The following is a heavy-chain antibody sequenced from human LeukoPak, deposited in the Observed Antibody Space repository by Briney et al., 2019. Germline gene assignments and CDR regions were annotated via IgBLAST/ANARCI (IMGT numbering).Heavy chain of an antibody. CDR3: ARRLITADGYDY. D-gene: IGHD6-13*01. CDR2: INPNSGGT. J-gene: IGHJ4*02. Sequence: ASVKVSCKASGYTFTGYYMHWVRQAPGQGLEWMGWINPNSGGTNYAQKFQGRVTMTRDTSISTAYMELSRLRSDDTAVYYCARRLITADGYDYWGQGTLVTVSS. V-gene: IGHV1-2*02. CDR1: GYTFTGYY.